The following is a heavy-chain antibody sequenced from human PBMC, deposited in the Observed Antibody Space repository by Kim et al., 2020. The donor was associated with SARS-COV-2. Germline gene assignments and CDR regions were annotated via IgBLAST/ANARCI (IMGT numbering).Heavy chain of an antibody. CDR2: IRSKANSYAT. J-gene: IGHJ6*02. CDR1: GFTFSGSA. CDR3: TSGGWGSYGDGYGMDV. V-gene: IGHV3-73*01. Sequence: GGSLRLSCAASGFTFSGSAMHWVRQASGKGLEWVGRIRSKANSYATAYAASVKGRFTISRDDSKNTAYLQMNSLKTEDSAVYYCTSGGWGSYGDGYGMDVWGQGTTVTVSS. D-gene: IGHD3-16*01.